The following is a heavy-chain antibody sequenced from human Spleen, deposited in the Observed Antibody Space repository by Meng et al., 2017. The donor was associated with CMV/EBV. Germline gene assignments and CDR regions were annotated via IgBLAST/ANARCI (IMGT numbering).Heavy chain of an antibody. CDR2: MNPNSENT. D-gene: IGHD4-23*01. CDR1: GYTFTGYY. Sequence: ASVKVSCKASGYTFTGYYMHWVRQAPGQGLEWMGWMNPNSENTGYAQKFQGRVTMTTNTSISTVYMELSSLESEDTAVYYCARGMVTPYWGQGTLVTVSS. CDR3: ARGMVTPY. J-gene: IGHJ4*02. V-gene: IGHV1-8*02.